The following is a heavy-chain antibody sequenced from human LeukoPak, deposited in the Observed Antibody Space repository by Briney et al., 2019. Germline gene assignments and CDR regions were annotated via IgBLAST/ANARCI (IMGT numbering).Heavy chain of an antibody. CDR2: IKSKGDGGAS. V-gene: IGHV3-15*01. Sequence: PGGSLRLSCAASGFTFTNAWMSWVRQAPGKGLEWVGRIKSKGDGGASEYAAPVKGRFTISRDDSKTTLFLQMNSLKTEDTAVYYCVWVRAYNYALDPWSQGTLVTVSS. CDR3: VWVRAYNYALDP. J-gene: IGHJ5*02. CDR1: GFTFTNAW. D-gene: IGHD5-18*01.